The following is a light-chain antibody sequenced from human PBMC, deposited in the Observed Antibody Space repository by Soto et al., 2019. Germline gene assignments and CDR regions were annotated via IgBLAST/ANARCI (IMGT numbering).Light chain of an antibody. J-gene: IGLJ2*01. CDR1: SSDVGAYNY. Sequence: QLVLTQPASVSGSPGQSITISCTGTSSDVGAYNYVSWYQQHAGKAPKLIIYDVNSRPSGVSTRFSGSRSGNTASLTISGLQAEDEADYYCSAFTGTHVVFGGGTQLTVL. V-gene: IGLV2-14*03. CDR3: SAFTGTHVV. CDR2: DVN.